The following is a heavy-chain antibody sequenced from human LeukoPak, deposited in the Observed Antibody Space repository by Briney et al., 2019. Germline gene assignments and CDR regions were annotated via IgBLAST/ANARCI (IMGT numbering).Heavy chain of an antibody. D-gene: IGHD6-19*01. Sequence: SETLSLTCTVSGGSISSYYWSWIRQPPGKGLEWIGYIYYSGSTNYNPSLKSRVTISVDTSKNQFSLKLSSVTAADTAVYYCARDRGISGWFDYWGQGTLVTVSS. CDR3: ARDRGISGWFDY. J-gene: IGHJ4*02. CDR2: IYYSGST. V-gene: IGHV4-59*01. CDR1: GGSISSYY.